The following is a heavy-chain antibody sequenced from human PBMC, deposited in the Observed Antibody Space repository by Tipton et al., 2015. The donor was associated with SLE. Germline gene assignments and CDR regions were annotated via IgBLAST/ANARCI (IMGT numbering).Heavy chain of an antibody. CDR1: GYTFTSYG. CDR2: ISAYNGNT. D-gene: IGHD3-3*01. CDR3: AGGSGLGYYYYYGMDV. V-gene: IGHV1-18*01. J-gene: IGHJ6*02. Sequence: QLVQSGAEVKKPGASVKDSCKASGYTFTSYGISWVRQAPGQGLEWMGWISAYNGNTNYAQKLQGRVTMTTDTSTSTAYMELRSLRFDDTAVYYCAGGSGLGYYYYYGMDVWGQGTTVTVSS.